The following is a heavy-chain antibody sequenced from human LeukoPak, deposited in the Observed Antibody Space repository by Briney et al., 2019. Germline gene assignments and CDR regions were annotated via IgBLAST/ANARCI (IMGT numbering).Heavy chain of an antibody. CDR2: IYRDGST. V-gene: IGHV3-66*01. CDR1: GFTVSSNY. J-gene: IGHJ5*02. Sequence: GGSLRLSCAASGFTVSSNYVSWVRQAPGKGLEWVSSIYRDGSTYYADSVKGRFTISRDNSENTLNLQMNNLRVEDTAVYYCARVMTAITNWFDPWGQGTLVTVSS. CDR3: ARVMTAITNWFDP. D-gene: IGHD2-21*02.